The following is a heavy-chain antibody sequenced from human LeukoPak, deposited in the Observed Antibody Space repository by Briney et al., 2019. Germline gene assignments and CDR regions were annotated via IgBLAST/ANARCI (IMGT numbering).Heavy chain of an antibody. CDR1: GYTFTGYY. D-gene: IGHD3-9*01. CDR3: ASYYDILTGYYKGDAFDI. V-gene: IGHV1-2*02. Sequence: GASVKVSCKASGYTFTGYYMFWVRQAPGQGLEWMGWINPNSGGTKYAQKFQGRVTMTRETSINTAYMELSRLRSDDTAVYYCASYYDILTGYYKGDAFDIWGQGTMVTVSS. J-gene: IGHJ3*02. CDR2: INPNSGGT.